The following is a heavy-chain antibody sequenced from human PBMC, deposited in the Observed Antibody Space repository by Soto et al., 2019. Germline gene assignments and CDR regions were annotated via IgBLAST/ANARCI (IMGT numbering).Heavy chain of an antibody. V-gene: IGHV4-61*01. Sequence: SETLSLTCTVSGGSVSRGPYYWSWIRQSPGRGLEWIGYIYNSRSTNYNPTLTSRVTISVDTSKNQFTLRLTSVTTADTAVYYCARDHRGYDRGVYYYYGMDVWGQGTTVTVSS. CDR1: GGSVSRGPYY. CDR3: ARDHRGYDRGVYYYYGMDV. J-gene: IGHJ6*02. CDR2: IYNSRST. D-gene: IGHD3-10*01.